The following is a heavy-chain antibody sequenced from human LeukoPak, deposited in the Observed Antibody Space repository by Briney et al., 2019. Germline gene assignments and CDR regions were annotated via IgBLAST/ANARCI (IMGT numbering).Heavy chain of an antibody. CDR3: ARDTRGYSYGYPYYYYMDV. D-gene: IGHD5-18*01. CDR1: GGSISSGSYY. V-gene: IGHV4-61*02. Sequence: SQTLCLTCTVSGGSISSGSYYWSWIRQPAGKGLEWIGRIYTSGSTNYNPSLKSRVTISVDTSKNQFSLKLSSVTAADTAVYYCARDTRGYSYGYPYYYYMDVWGKGTTVTISS. J-gene: IGHJ6*03. CDR2: IYTSGST.